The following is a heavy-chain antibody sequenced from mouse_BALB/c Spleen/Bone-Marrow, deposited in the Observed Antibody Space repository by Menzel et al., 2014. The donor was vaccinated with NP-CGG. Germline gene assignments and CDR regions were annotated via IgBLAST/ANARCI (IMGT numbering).Heavy chain of an antibody. CDR1: GFTSIDYY. CDR2: IRNRANGYTT. Sequence: EVKLVESGGGLVQPGGSLRLSCEASGFTSIDYYMTWVRQPPGKALEWLGFIRNRANGYTTEYSASVKGRFTISRDISQSIFYLQMNTLRAEDSATYYCARETGYAYGNFAMDYWGQGTSVTVSS. V-gene: IGHV7-3*02. CDR3: ARETGYAYGNFAMDY. J-gene: IGHJ4*01. D-gene: IGHD2-1*01.